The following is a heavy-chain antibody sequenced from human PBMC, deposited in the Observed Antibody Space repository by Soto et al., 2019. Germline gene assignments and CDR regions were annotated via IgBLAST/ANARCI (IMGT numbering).Heavy chain of an antibody. CDR1: GFTFSDYG. CDR3: AKVLSVIAAAVFSPLHY. J-gene: IGHJ4*02. V-gene: IGHV3-30*18. Sequence: QVQLVESGGGVVQPGRSLRLSCAASGFTFSDYGMHWVRQAPGKGLEWVAVISYDGSTKYYADSVKGRFTISRDNSKNTLYLQMNSLRAEDTAVYYCAKVLSVIAAAVFSPLHYWGQGTLVTVSS. D-gene: IGHD6-13*01. CDR2: ISYDGSTK.